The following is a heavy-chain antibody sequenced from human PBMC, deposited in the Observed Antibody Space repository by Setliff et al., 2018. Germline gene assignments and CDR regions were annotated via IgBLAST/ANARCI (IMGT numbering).Heavy chain of an antibody. CDR1: GDTISSYY. J-gene: IGHJ5*02. CDR3: AGFPRTQLYSGWFDP. D-gene: IGHD1-1*01. Sequence: SETLSLTCSVSGDTISSYYWSWVRQPPGKGLEWIGYIYYSGTTNYNPSLKSRVTISVDRSKNHFSLKLSSVTAADTAVYYCAGFPRTQLYSGWFDPWGQGTLVTVSS. V-gene: IGHV4-59*01. CDR2: IYYSGTT.